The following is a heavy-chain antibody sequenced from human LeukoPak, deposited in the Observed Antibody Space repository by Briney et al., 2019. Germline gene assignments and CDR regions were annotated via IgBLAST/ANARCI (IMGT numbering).Heavy chain of an antibody. Sequence: SVKVSCKASGFTFTSSSVQWVRQARGQRLEWIGWIVVGSGNINYAQKFQERVTITRDMSTSIAYMELSSLRSEDTAVYNCVAEGCQKEGNAFDIWGQGTMVAVSP. CDR1: GFTFTSSS. V-gene: IGHV1-58*01. J-gene: IGHJ3*02. CDR2: IVVGSGNI. D-gene: IGHD1-1*01. CDR3: VAEGCQKEGNAFDI.